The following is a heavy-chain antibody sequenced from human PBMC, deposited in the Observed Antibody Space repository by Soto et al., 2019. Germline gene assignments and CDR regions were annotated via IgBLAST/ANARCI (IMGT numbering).Heavy chain of an antibody. Sequence: ESGGGLVQPGGSLKLSCATSGFTFSASAMHWVRQASGKGLEWVGHIRSKANHYAAAYAASVKGRFTISRDDSKNTAYLQMNSLKTEDTAVYYCTRHLMDVWDQGTTVTVSS. CDR3: TRHLMDV. CDR1: GFTFSASA. CDR2: IRSKANHYAA. J-gene: IGHJ6*02. V-gene: IGHV3-73*01.